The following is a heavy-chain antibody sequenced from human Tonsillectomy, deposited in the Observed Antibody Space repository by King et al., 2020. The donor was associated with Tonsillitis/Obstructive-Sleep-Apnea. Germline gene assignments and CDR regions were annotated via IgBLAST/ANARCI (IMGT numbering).Heavy chain of an antibody. CDR2: IIPILGIT. D-gene: IGHD5-18*01. Sequence: QLVQTGAEVKTPGSSVKVSCKASGGTFSSYAISWVRQAPGQGLEWMGRIIPILGITNYAQKFQGRVTITADKSTSTAYMELSRLRSEDTAVYYCARASENTAMVPYYFDYWGQGTLVTVSS. CDR3: ARASENTAMVPYYFDY. CDR1: GGTFSSYA. V-gene: IGHV1-69*09. J-gene: IGHJ4*02.